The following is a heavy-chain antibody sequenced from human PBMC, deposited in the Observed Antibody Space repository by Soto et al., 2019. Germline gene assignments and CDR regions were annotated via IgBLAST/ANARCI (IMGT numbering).Heavy chain of an antibody. D-gene: IGHD3-22*01. CDR1: GDSIQNYW. V-gene: IGHV4-59*01. CDR3: ARFTYYYDTRVHGMWFDP. J-gene: IGHJ5*02. CDR2: FYYRGDT. Sequence: SETLSLTCTVSGDSIQNYWWSWIRQPPGKALEWIGYFYYRGDTNYNPSLKSRATVSGDMSKNQLFLRLTSVTAADTAVYYCARFTYYYDTRVHGMWFDPWGQGTQGTVSS.